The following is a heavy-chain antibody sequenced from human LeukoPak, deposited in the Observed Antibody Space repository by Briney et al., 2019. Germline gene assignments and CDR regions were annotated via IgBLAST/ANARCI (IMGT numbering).Heavy chain of an antibody. J-gene: IGHJ3*02. Sequence: GGSLRLSCAASGFTFSTSAMNWVRQAPGKGLEWVSAISTSGNTKYADSVKGRFTISRDNAKNTLYLQMNRLKAEDTAVYYCARSVTDAFDIWGQGTMVTVSS. CDR3: ARSVTDAFDI. V-gene: IGHV3-23*01. D-gene: IGHD3-3*01. CDR1: GFTFSTSA. CDR2: ISTSGNT.